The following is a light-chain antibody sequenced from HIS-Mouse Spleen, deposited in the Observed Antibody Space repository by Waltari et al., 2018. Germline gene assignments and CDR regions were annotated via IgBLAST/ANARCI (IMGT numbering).Light chain of an antibody. CDR2: DVS. J-gene: IGLJ1*01. CDR3: CSYAGSYRV. V-gene: IGLV2-11*01. Sequence: QSALTQPRSVSGSPGQSVTISCTGTSSDVGGYNYSSWYHQHPGKAPKLMIYDVSKRPSGVPDRFSGSKSGNTASLTISGLQAEDEADYYCCSYAGSYRVFGTGTKVTVL. CDR1: SSDVGGYNY.